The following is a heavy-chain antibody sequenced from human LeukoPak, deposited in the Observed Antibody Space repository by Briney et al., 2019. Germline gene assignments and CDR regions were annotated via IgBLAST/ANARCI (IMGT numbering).Heavy chain of an antibody. CDR3: ARGEAAAGPMDYMDV. CDR1: GGSFSGYY. J-gene: IGHJ6*03. D-gene: IGHD6-13*01. CDR2: VNHSGGT. V-gene: IGHV4-34*01. Sequence: PSESLSLTCAVYGGSFSGYYWSWIRQPPGRGLEWIGEVNHSGGTNHNPSLKSRVTMSVDTSKNQFSLKLSSVTAADTAVYYCARGEAAAGPMDYMDVWDTGATVTVPS.